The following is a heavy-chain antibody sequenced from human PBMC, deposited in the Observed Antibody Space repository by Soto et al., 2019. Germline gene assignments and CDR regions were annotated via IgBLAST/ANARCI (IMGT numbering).Heavy chain of an antibody. Sequence: QVQLVQSGAEVKKPWSSVKVSCKASGGSFSSYAISWVRQAPGQGLEWMGGIISIFGTANYAQKFQGRVTITADESTSTAYMELSSLRSEDTAVYYCARDRYGIAGAGAFDIWGQGTMVTVSS. D-gene: IGHD6-19*01. CDR1: GGSFSSYA. CDR2: IISIFGTA. V-gene: IGHV1-69*12. CDR3: ARDRYGIAGAGAFDI. J-gene: IGHJ3*02.